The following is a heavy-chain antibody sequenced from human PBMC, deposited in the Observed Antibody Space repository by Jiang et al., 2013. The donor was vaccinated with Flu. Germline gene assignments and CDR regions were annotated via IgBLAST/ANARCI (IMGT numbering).Heavy chain of an antibody. CDR3: ASVPSEGYDFWSGYYTGGAFDI. CDR1: Y. Sequence: YWSWIRQPPGRDWSGLGISITVGAPTXPSLKSRVTISVDTSKNQFSLKLSSVTAADTAVYYCASVPSEGYDFWSGYYTGGAFDIWGQGTMVTVSS. CDR2: SITVGAP. D-gene: IGHD3-3*01. J-gene: IGHJ3*02. V-gene: IGHV4-59*01.